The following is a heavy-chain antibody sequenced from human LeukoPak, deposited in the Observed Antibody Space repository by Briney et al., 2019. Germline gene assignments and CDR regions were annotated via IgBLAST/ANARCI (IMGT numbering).Heavy chain of an antibody. D-gene: IGHD1-26*01. CDR2: INSDGSST. CDR1: GFTFSSYW. J-gene: IGHJ4*02. Sequence: GGSLRLSCAASGFTFSSYWMHWVRQAPGKGLVWVSRINSDGSSTSYADSVKGRFTISRDNAKNTLYLQMNSLRAEDTAVYYCARVHVWELPPAFGYWGQGTLVTVSS. CDR3: ARVHVWELPPAFGY. V-gene: IGHV3-74*01.